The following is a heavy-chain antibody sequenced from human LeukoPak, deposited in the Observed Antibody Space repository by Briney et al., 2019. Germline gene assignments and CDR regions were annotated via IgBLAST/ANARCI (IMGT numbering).Heavy chain of an antibody. J-gene: IGHJ4*02. CDR2: TSSGGGNK. CDR3: AKSDISGWTVVGL. CDR1: GFTFSSHG. V-gene: IGHV3-30*18. D-gene: IGHD6-19*01. Sequence: PGGSLRLSCAASGFTFSSHGMHWVRQAPGKGLEWVAVTSSGGGNKYYADSVKGRFTISRDNSKNTLYLQMNSLRVEDTAVYYCAKSDISGWTVVGLWGQGTLVTVPS.